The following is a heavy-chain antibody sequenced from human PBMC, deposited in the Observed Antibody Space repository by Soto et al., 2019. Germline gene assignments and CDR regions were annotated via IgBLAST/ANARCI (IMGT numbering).Heavy chain of an antibody. J-gene: IGHJ4*02. CDR1: GFTFSNAW. D-gene: IGHD6-19*01. V-gene: IGHV3-15*01. CDR2: IKSKTDGGTT. CDR3: TTVPLDPWLVPGY. Sequence: EVQLVESGGGLVKPGGSLRLSCAAYGFTFSNAWMSWVREAPGKGLEWVGRIKSKTDGGTTDYAAPVKGRFTISRDDSKNTLYLQMNSLKTEDAAVYYCTTVPLDPWLVPGYWGQGTLVTVSS.